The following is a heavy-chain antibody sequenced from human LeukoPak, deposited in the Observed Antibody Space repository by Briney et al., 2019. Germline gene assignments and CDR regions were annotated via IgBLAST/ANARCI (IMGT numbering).Heavy chain of an antibody. CDR2: IYYSGST. D-gene: IGHD4-23*01. J-gene: IGHJ4*02. CDR3: ARYGGNSLDY. V-gene: IGHV4-59*01. CDR1: GGSISSYY. Sequence: SETLSLTCTVSGGSISSYYWSWIRQPPGKGLEWIGYIYYSGSTNYNPSLKSRVTISVDTSKNQFSLKLSSVTAADTAVYYCARYGGNSLDYWGQGTLVTVSS.